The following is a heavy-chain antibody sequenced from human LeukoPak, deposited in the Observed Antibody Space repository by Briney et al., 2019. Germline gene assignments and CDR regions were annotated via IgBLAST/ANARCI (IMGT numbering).Heavy chain of an antibody. CDR2: IDWDDDK. V-gene: IGHV2-70*01. J-gene: IGHJ4*02. Sequence: TLSLTCTVSGGSISGYYYYWIRQPPGKALEWLALIDWDDDKSYSTSLKTRLTISKDTSKNQVVLTMTNMDPVDTATYYCARGSSHGFDYWGQGTLVTVSS. CDR3: ARGSSHGFDY. CDR1: GGSISGYY.